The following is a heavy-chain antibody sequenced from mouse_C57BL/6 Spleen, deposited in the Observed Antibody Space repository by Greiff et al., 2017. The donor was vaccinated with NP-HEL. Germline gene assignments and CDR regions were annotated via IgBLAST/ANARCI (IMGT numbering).Heavy chain of an antibody. Sequence: EVQLQQSGAELVKPGASVKLSCTASGFNIKDYYMHWVKQRTEQGLEWIGRIDPEDGETKYAPKFQGKATITADTSSNTAYLQLSGLTSEDTAVYYCARSRQLRLHYRAMDYWGQGTSVTVSS. CDR1: GFNIKDYY. D-gene: IGHD3-2*02. CDR2: IDPEDGET. J-gene: IGHJ4*01. V-gene: IGHV14-2*01. CDR3: ARSRQLRLHYRAMDY.